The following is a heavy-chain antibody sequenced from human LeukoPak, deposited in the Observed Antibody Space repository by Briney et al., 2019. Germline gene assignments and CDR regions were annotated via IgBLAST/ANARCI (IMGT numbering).Heavy chain of an antibody. J-gene: IGHJ4*02. CDR2: IYYSGST. Sequence: SETLSLTCTVSGGSITSYYWSWIRQPPGKGLEWIGYIYYSGSTNYNPSFKSRVTISVDTSKNQFSLKLSSVTAADTGVYYCARVSTGGFKSASFDYWGQGTLVTVSS. CDR1: GGSITSYY. V-gene: IGHV4-59*01. CDR3: ARVSTGGFKSASFDY. D-gene: IGHD2-8*02.